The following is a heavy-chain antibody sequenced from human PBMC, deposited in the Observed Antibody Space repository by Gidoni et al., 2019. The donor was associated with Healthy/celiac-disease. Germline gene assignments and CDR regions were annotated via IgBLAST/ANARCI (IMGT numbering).Heavy chain of an antibody. CDR3: AKDPHGVNWNPVYFDY. V-gene: IGHV3-23*01. Sequence: EVQLLESGGGLVQPGGSLRLSCAASGFTFSSYAMSWVRQAPGKGLEWVSAISGSGGSTYYADSVKGRFTISRDNSKNTLYLQMNSLRAEDTAVYYCAKDPHGVNWNPVYFDYWGQGTLVTVSS. J-gene: IGHJ4*02. CDR2: ISGSGGST. CDR1: GFTFSSYA. D-gene: IGHD1-1*01.